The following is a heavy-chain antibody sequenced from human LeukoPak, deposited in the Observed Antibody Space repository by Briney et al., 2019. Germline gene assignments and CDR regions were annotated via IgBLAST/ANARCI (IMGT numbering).Heavy chain of an antibody. J-gene: IGHJ6*02. CDR2: IYYSGST. Sequence: SETLSLTCTVSGGSISSYYWSWIRQPPGKGLEWIGYIYYSGSTNYNPSLKSRVTISVDTSKNQFSLKLSSVTAADTAVYYCARVSGGVWFGELLPHYGMDVWGQGTTVTVSS. D-gene: IGHD3-10*01. CDR1: GGSISSYY. CDR3: ARVSGGVWFGELLPHYGMDV. V-gene: IGHV4-59*01.